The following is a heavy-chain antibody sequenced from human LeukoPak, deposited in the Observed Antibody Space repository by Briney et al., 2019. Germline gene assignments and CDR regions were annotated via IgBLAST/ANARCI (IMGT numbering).Heavy chain of an antibody. V-gene: IGHV4-59*08. Sequence: RSPETLSLTCTVSGGSISSYYWSWIRQPPGKGLEWIGYIYYSGSTNYNPSLKSRVTISVDTSKNQFSLKPSSVTAADTAVYYCARHPYYYDSSGTGAFDIWGQGTMVTVSS. CDR2: IYYSGST. CDR1: GGSISSYY. J-gene: IGHJ3*02. D-gene: IGHD3-22*01. CDR3: ARHPYYYDSSGTGAFDI.